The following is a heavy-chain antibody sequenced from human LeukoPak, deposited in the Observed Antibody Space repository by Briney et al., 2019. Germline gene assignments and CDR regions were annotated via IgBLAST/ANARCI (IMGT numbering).Heavy chain of an antibody. J-gene: IGHJ2*01. Sequence: GGSLRLSCAASGFTFRFYDMSWVRQAPGRGLEWVSGISGGGDATYYADSVRGRFTISRDNSKNSLYLQMNSLRADDTAVYYCAKIASAGHWYFDLWGRGTLVTVSS. CDR3: AKIASAGHWYFDL. CDR2: ISGGGDAT. D-gene: IGHD6-13*01. CDR1: GFTFRFYD. V-gene: IGHV3-23*01.